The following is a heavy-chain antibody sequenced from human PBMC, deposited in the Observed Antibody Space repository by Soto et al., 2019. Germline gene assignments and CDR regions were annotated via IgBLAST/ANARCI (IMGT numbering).Heavy chain of an antibody. CDR1: GRTFSNSP. Sequence: QVQLVQSGAELRKPGSAVKISCKASGRTFSNSPIIWVRQIPGQGPEWMGRIIPTPARTIYSRKFRGRVTLTADKSTQTVYMTLSSLTTEDSGVYYCARDQVGASSFDYWGQGTRVTVSS. D-gene: IGHD1-26*01. CDR3: ARDQVGASSFDY. J-gene: IGHJ4*02. V-gene: IGHV1-69*08. CDR2: IIPTPART.